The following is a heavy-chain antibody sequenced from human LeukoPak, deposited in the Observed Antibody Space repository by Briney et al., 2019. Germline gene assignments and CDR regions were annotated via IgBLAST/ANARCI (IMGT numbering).Heavy chain of an antibody. CDR3: AKGGGETTVEVSAAGVFQY. V-gene: IGHV3-23*01. CDR2: IRGTTGKT. J-gene: IGHJ4*02. Sequence: GGSLRLSCGASGFTFSNYIMSWVRQGPGRGLEWISGIRGTTGKTYYADSVKGRFSISRDNSKSTLYLQMDRLRAEDTAVYYCAKGGGETTVEVSAAGVFQYWGQGTLVTVSS. D-gene: IGHD4-11*01. CDR1: GFTFSNYI.